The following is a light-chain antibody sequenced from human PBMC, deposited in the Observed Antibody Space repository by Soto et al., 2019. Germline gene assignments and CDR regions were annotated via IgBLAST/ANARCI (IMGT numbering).Light chain of an antibody. J-gene: IGLJ1*01. Sequence: QSVLAQPASVSGSPGQSITISCTGTSSDISIYNYVSWYQQHPGKAPKLIIYEVSNRPSGISNRFSGAKSGNTASLTISGLQVEDEADYYCCSYTSSTTYVFGAGPKVTVL. CDR1: SSDISIYNY. CDR3: CSYTSSTTYV. V-gene: IGLV2-14*01. CDR2: EVS.